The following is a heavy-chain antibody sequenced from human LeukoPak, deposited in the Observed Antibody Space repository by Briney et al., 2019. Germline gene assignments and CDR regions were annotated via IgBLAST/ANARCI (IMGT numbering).Heavy chain of an antibody. J-gene: IGHJ4*02. D-gene: IGHD6-13*01. CDR1: GYTFTGYY. CDR3: ARAKDSSSLPIH. V-gene: IGHV1-2*02. Sequence: ASVKVSCKASGYTFTGYYMHWVRQAPGQGLEWMGWINPNSGGTNYAQKFQGRVTMTRDTSISTAHMELSRLRSDDTAVYYCARAKDSSSLPIHWGQGTLVTVSS. CDR2: INPNSGGT.